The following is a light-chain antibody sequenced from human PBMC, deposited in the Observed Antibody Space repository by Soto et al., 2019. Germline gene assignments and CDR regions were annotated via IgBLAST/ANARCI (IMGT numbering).Light chain of an antibody. CDR1: QRISSW. Sequence: DIQITQSPSTLSASVGDRVTITCRASQRISSWLAWYQHKPGKAPKLLMYDASSLESVVPSRFSGSGSGPEFTLTISSLHPDHFATYECQQYNSSWAFGQGNKVEVK. CDR3: QQYNSSWA. J-gene: IGKJ1*01. CDR2: DAS. V-gene: IGKV1-5*01.